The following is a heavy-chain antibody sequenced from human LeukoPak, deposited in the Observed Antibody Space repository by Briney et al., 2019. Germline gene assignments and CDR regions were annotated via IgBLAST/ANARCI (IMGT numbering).Heavy chain of an antibody. CDR2: IRYDGSNK. D-gene: IGHD3-3*01. CDR1: GFTFSSYG. CDR3: AGGGYYGSGRYYFDS. V-gene: IGHV3-30*02. J-gene: IGHJ4*02. Sequence: PGGSPRLSCAASGFTFSSYGMHWVRQAPGKGLEWVAFIRYDGSNKYYADSVKGRFTISRDNAKNTLHLQMNGLRAEDTAVYYCAGGGYYGSGRYYFDSWGQGTLVTVSS.